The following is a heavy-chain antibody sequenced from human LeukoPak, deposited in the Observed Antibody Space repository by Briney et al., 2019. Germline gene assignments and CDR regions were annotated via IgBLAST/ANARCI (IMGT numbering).Heavy chain of an antibody. V-gene: IGHV3-7*05. Sequence: PGGSLRLSCAASGFTFSGYWMSWVRQAPGKGLEWVANIKEDGTEEYYVDSVKGRFTISRDNAKKSLYLQMNNLRAEDTAVYYCARETQDAFDIWGQGTMVTVSS. CDR3: ARETQDAFDI. CDR1: GFTFSGYW. J-gene: IGHJ3*02. CDR2: IKEDGTEE.